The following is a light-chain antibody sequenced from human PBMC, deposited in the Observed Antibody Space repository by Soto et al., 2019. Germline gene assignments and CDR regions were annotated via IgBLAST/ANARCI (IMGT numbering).Light chain of an antibody. V-gene: IGKV1-5*03. J-gene: IGKJ1*01. Sequence: DIQMTQSPSTLSASVGDRVTITCRASQSISSWLAWYHQKPGKAPKLLIYKASSLESGVPLTFSGSGSGTEFTLTISSLQPDDFATYYCLQYNSYSTWTFGQGTKVEI. CDR2: KAS. CDR3: LQYNSYSTWT. CDR1: QSISSW.